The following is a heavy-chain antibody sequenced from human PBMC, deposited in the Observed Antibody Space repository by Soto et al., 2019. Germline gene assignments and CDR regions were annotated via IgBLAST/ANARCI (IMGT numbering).Heavy chain of an antibody. CDR3: ARVAYSGSQADY. J-gene: IGHJ4*02. Sequence: SETLSLTCTVSGGSISSYYWSWIRQPPGKGLEWIGYIYYSGSTNYNPSLKSRVTISVDTSKNQFSLKLSSVTAADTAVYYCARVAYSGSQADYWGQGTLVTVS. CDR2: IYYSGST. V-gene: IGHV4-59*01. CDR1: GGSISSYY. D-gene: IGHD1-26*01.